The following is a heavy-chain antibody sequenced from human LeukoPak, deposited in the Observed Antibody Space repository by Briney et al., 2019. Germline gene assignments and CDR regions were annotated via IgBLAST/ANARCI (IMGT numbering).Heavy chain of an antibody. Sequence: PGGSMRLSCAASGFTFSNHAMSWVRQAPGKGLEWVSGTSSSGSSTFFADHVKGRFTISRDNAKNSLYLQINTLQAEDTAVYYCARRSPGSSSLFFYYMDVWGKGTTVTVSS. CDR3: ARRSPGSSSLFFYYMDV. CDR2: TSSSGSST. J-gene: IGHJ6*03. CDR1: GFTFSNHA. V-gene: IGHV3-23*01. D-gene: IGHD1-26*01.